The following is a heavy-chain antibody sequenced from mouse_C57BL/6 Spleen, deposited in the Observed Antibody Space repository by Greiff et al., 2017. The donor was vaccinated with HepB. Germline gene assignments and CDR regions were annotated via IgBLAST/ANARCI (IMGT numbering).Heavy chain of an antibody. CDR3: ARGRGPFYAMDY. V-gene: IGHV1-53*01. Sequence: QVQLQQPGTELVKPGASVKLSCKASGYTFTSYWMHWVKQRPGQGLEWIGNINPSNGGTNYNEKFKSKATLTVDTSSSTAYMQLSSLTSEDSAVYYCARGRGPFYAMDYWGQGTSVTVSS. CDR2: INPSNGGT. J-gene: IGHJ4*01. CDR1: GYTFTSYW.